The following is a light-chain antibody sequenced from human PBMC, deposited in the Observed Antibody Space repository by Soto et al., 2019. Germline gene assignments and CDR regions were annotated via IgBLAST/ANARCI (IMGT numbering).Light chain of an antibody. CDR1: QSVSSY. V-gene: IGKV3D-11*02. CDR2: DAS. J-gene: IGKJ5*01. Sequence: EIVLTQSPATLSLSPGERATLSCRASQSVSSYLAWYQQKPGQAPRLLIYDASNRATGIPARFSGSGPGTDFTLTISSLEPEDFAVYYCQQRSNWHTFGQGTQLEIK. CDR3: QQRSNWHT.